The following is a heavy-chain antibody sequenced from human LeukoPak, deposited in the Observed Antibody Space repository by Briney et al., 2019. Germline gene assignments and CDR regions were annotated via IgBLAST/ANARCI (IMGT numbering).Heavy chain of an antibody. V-gene: IGHV3-30*02. CDR1: GFTFSNHG. D-gene: IGHD1-26*01. J-gene: IGHJ4*02. CDR2: IRNDGSDK. CDR3: AKDGAQYFDY. Sequence: GGSLRLSCAASGFTFSNHGMHWVRLAPGKGLEWVAFIRNDGSDKYYGASVKGRFTISRDNPKNTVYLQMNSLRGEDTAEYYCAKDGAQYFDYWGQEILVTVSS.